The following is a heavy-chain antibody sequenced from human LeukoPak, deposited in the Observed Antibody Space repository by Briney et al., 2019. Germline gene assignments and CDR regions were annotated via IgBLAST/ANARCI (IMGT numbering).Heavy chain of an antibody. CDR2: IIPILGIA. J-gene: IGHJ5*02. CDR3: ARDSIASGWFDP. D-gene: IGHD1-14*01. Sequence: GASVKVSCKASGGTFSSYTISWVRQAPGQGLEWMGRIIPILGIANYAQKFQGRVTITADKSTSTAYMELSSLRSEDTAVYYCARDSIASGWFDPWGQGTLVTASS. CDR1: GGTFSSYT. V-gene: IGHV1-69*04.